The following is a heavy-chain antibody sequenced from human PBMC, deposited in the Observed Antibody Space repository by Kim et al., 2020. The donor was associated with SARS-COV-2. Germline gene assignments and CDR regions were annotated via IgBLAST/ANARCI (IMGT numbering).Heavy chain of an antibody. CDR3: AKDTLPYYYGSGNRDAFDF. Sequence: ASVKVSCKASGYGFSSYAMNWLRQAPGQGPEWMGWINTETGNPTYAHGFTGRYVFSLDTSVSSAYLQINDLKAEDTAVYYCAKDTLPYYYGSGNRDAFDFWGQGTMVTVSS. CDR2: INTETGNP. J-gene: IGHJ3*01. D-gene: IGHD3-10*01. V-gene: IGHV7-4-1*02. CDR1: GYGFSSYA.